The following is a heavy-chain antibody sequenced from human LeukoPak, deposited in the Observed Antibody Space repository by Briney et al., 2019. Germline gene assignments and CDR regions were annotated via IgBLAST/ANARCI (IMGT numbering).Heavy chain of an antibody. J-gene: IGHJ4*02. CDR3: ARASGGSSGWKNSFDY. V-gene: IGHV3-53*01. D-gene: IGHD6-19*01. CDR1: EFTFSSYA. CDR2: IYSGGIT. Sequence: QSGGSLRLSCAASEFTFSSYAMTWVRQAPGKGLEWVSVIYSGGITYYADSVKGRFTISRDNSKNTLYLQMNSLRAEDTALYYCARASGGSSGWKNSFDYWGQGTLVTVSS.